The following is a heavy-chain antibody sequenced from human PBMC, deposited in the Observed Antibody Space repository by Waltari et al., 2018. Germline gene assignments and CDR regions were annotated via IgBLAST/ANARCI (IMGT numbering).Heavy chain of an antibody. J-gene: IGHJ4*02. V-gene: IGHV4-61*09. CDR2: IYTSGST. Sequence: QVQLQESGPGLVKPSQTLSLTCTVSGGSISSGRYYWSWIRQPAGKGLEWIGYIYTSGSTNDNPSLKSRVTISVDTSKNQFSLKLSSVTAADTAVYYCARVGPYYYDSSGAFDYWGQGTLVTVSS. CDR1: GGSISSGRYY. CDR3: ARVGPYYYDSSGAFDY. D-gene: IGHD3-22*01.